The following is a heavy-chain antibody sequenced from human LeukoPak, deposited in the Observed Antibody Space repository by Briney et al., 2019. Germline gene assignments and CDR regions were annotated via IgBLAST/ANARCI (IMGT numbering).Heavy chain of an antibody. CDR2: IYTSGNT. D-gene: IGHD3-16*01. J-gene: IGHJ4*02. Sequence: SETLSLTCTVPGGSMSSYSWSWIRPTPGKGLEWIGYIYTSGNTNYNPSLKSRVTISIDTSKNQFSLKLSSVTATDTAVYYCARRQWGMSYFDYWGQGTLVTVSS. V-gene: IGHV4-4*09. CDR3: ARRQWGMSYFDY. CDR1: GGSMSSYS.